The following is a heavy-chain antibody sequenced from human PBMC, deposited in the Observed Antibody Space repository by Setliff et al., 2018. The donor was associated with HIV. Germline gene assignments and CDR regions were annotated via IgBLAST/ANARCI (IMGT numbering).Heavy chain of an antibody. CDR2: IYYSGST. V-gene: IGHV4-59*01. D-gene: IGHD3-3*01. CDR3: ARGLSIFGVATPGFYSFMDV. J-gene: IGHJ6*03. Sequence: SETLSLTCTVSGGSISSYYWSWIRQPPGKGLEWIGYIYYSGSTNYNPSLKRRVTISLDTSENQFSLKLRSVTAADTAVYYCARGLSIFGVATPGFYSFMDVWGKGTTVTVSS. CDR1: GGSISSYY.